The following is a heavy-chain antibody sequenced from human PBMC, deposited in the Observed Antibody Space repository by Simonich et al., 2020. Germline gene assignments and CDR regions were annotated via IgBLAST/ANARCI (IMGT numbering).Heavy chain of an antibody. J-gene: IGHJ3*02. CDR3: ACLGTGDAFDI. Sequence: EVQLVESGGGLVQPGGSLRLSCAASGFTFSSDWMSWVRQAPGKGLEWVAKKKKDGSEKYYVDSVKGRFTISRDNAKNSLYLQMNSLRAEDTAVYYCACLGTGDAFDIWGQGTMVTVSS. CDR1: GFTFSSDW. D-gene: IGHD3-9*01. V-gene: IGHV3-7*01. CDR2: KKKDGSEK.